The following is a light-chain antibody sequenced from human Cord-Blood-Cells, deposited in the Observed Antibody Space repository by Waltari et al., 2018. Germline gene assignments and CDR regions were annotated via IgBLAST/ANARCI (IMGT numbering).Light chain of an antibody. Sequence: QSALTQPASVSGSPGQSITISCTGTSSDVGGYNYVSWYQQHPGKVPKLMIYDVSNRPSGVSNRFSGSKSGNKASLTISGLQAEDEADYYCSSYTSSSTLVFGTGTKVTVL. V-gene: IGLV2-14*01. J-gene: IGLJ1*01. CDR3: SSYTSSSTLV. CDR1: SSDVGGYNY. CDR2: DVS.